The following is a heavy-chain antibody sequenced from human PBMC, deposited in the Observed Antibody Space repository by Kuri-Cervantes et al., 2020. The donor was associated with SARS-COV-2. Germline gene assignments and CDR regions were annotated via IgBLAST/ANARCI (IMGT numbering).Heavy chain of an antibody. CDR3: ARDRGSSGWSWVYYYYGMEV. CDR1: GYTFISYY. D-gene: IGHD6-19*01. CDR2: INPSDGST. J-gene: IGHJ6*02. Sequence: ASVKVSCKASGYTFISYYMHWVRQAPGQGLEWMAIINPSDGSTHYAQKFQGRVTMTRDTSTSTVDMELGSLRSDDTAVYYCARDRGSSGWSWVYYYYGMEVWGQGTTVTVSS. V-gene: IGHV1-46*01.